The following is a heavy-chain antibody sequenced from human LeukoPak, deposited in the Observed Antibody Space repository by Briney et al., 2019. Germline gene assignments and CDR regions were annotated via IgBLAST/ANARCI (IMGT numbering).Heavy chain of an antibody. CDR1: GFTFSSYG. J-gene: IGHJ4*02. V-gene: IGHV3-33*01. CDR3: ARISGYYDSSGHEANYFDY. D-gene: IGHD3-22*01. Sequence: GGSLRLSCAASGFTFSSYGMHWVRQAPGKGLEWVAVIWYDGSNKYYADSVKGRFTISRDNSKNTLYLQMNSLRAEDTAVYYCARISGYYDSSGHEANYFDYWGQGTLVTVSS. CDR2: IWYDGSNK.